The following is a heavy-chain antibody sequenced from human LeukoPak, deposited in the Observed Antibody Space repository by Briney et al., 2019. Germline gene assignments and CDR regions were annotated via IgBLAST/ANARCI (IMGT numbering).Heavy chain of an antibody. CDR1: GFTFSSYA. Sequence: PGGSLRLSCAASGFTFSSYAMSWVRQAPGKGLEWVSAISGSGGSTYYADSVKGRFTISRDNAKNSLYLQMNSLRAEDTAVYYCARTIAVAGGDYFDYWGQGTLVTVSS. J-gene: IGHJ4*02. CDR3: ARTIAVAGGDYFDY. D-gene: IGHD6-19*01. CDR2: ISGSGGST. V-gene: IGHV3-23*01.